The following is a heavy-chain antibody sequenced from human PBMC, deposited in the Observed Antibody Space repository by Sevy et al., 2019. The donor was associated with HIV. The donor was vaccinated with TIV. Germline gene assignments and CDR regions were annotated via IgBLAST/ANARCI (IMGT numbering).Heavy chain of an antibody. V-gene: IGHV3-23*01. CDR2: ISGSGSGSGT. Sequence: GGSLRLSCTASGFTFSNYAMNWVRQAPGKGLEWVSGISGSGSGSGTYYADSVKGRFTVSRDNSKNTLYPQMNSLRAEDTAVYYCAKDIVILVGDAFDIWGQGTMVTVSS. CDR3: AKDIVILVGDAFDI. J-gene: IGHJ3*02. D-gene: IGHD3-22*01. CDR1: GFTFSNYA.